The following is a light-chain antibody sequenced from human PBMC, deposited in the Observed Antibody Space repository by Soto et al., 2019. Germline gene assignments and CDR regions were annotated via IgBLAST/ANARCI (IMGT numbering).Light chain of an antibody. Sequence: QSVLTQPPSVSAAPGQTATISCSGSSSNIGNNYFSWYQHLPGTAPRLLIFENNKRPSGIPDRFSGSKSGTSATLAITGLQTGDEADYYCGTWDIRLNINWVFGGGTKVTVL. CDR3: GTWDIRLNINWV. J-gene: IGLJ3*02. CDR1: SSNIGNNY. V-gene: IGLV1-51*02. CDR2: ENN.